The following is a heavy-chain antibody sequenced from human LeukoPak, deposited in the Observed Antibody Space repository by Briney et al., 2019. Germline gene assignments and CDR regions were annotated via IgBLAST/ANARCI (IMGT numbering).Heavy chain of an antibody. Sequence: GASVKVSCKASGGTFSSYAISWVRHAPGQGLEWMGGIIPIFGTANYAQKFQGRVTITTDESTSTAYMELSSLRSEDTAVYYCARDLGGSYHDAFDIWGQGTMVTVSS. CDR2: IIPIFGTA. CDR1: GGTFSSYA. J-gene: IGHJ3*02. V-gene: IGHV1-69*05. D-gene: IGHD1-26*01. CDR3: ARDLGGSYHDAFDI.